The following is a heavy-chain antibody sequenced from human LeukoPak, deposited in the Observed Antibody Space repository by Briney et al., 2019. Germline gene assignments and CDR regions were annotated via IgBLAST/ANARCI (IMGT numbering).Heavy chain of an antibody. CDR1: GGSISSSSYY. CDR2: IYYSGST. CDR3: ASGTTVVTYPY. D-gene: IGHD4-23*01. V-gene: IGHV4-39*07. Sequence: MASETLSLTCTVSGGSISSSSYYWGWIRQPPGKGLEWIGSIYYSGSTYYNPSLKSRVTITVDTSKNQISLKLSSVTAADTAVYYCASGTTVVTYPYWGQGTLVTVSS. J-gene: IGHJ4*02.